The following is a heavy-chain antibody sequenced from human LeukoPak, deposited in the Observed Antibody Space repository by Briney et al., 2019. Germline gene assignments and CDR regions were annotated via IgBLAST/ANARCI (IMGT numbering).Heavy chain of an antibody. D-gene: IGHD2-15*01. V-gene: IGHV4-39*07. Sequence: PSETLSLTCTVSGGSIRSSYYYWGWIRQPPGKGLEWIGSIYDSGSTYYNPSLKSRVTISVDKSKNQFSLKLSSVTAADTAVYYCATHPPKVCTGGSCTDYWGQGTLVTVSS. CDR2: IYDSGST. CDR3: ATHPPKVCTGGSCTDY. CDR1: GGSIRSSYYY. J-gene: IGHJ4*02.